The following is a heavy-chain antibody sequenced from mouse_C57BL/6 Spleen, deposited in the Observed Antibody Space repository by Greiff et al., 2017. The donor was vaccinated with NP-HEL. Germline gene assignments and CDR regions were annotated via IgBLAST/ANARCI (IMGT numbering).Heavy chain of an antibody. CDR3: ARSMGLRDYFDY. CDR1: GYTFTSYW. V-gene: IGHV1-64*01. CDR2: IHPNSGST. Sequence: VQLQQPWAELVKPGASVKLSCKASGYTFTSYWMHWVKQRPGQGLEWIGMIHPNSGSTNYNEKFKSKATLTVDKSSSTAYMQLSSLTSEDSAVYYCARSMGLRDYFDYWGQGTTLTVSS. J-gene: IGHJ2*01. D-gene: IGHD1-1*01.